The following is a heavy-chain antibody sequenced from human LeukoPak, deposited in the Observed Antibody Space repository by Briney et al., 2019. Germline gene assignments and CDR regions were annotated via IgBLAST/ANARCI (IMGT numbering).Heavy chain of an antibody. J-gene: IGHJ3*02. CDR1: GFTFSNHA. CDR3: ARVDDLDAFDI. V-gene: IGHV3-30*04. Sequence: GGSLRLSCVTSGFTFSNHAMHWVRQAPGKGLEGVAVISDDGSSKFYADPVKGRFTIFRDNSKNTLFLQINSLRPEDTAVYYCARVDDLDAFDIWGQGTLVTVSS. CDR2: ISDDGSSK. D-gene: IGHD2-2*03.